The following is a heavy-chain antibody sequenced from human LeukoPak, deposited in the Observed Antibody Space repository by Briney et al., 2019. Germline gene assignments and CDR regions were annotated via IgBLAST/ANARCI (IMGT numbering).Heavy chain of an antibody. J-gene: IGHJ5*02. D-gene: IGHD2-2*02. CDR3: ARGVIVVVPAAISPWFDP. Sequence: EGSLRLSCAASGFTFSSYSMNWVRQAPGKGLEWVSSISSSSSYIYYADSVKGRFTISRDNAKNSLYLQMNSLRAEDTAVYYCARGVIVVVPAAISPWFDPWGQGTLVTVSS. V-gene: IGHV3-21*01. CDR2: ISSSSSYI. CDR1: GFTFSSYS.